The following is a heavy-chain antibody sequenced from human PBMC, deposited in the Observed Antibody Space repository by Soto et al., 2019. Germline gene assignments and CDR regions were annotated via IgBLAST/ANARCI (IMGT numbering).Heavy chain of an antibody. D-gene: IGHD1-26*01. CDR2: IFYSGST. Sequence: QVQLQESGPGLVKPSQTLSLTCTVSGGSISSTGYFWTWIRQHPGKGLEWIGYIFYSGSTFHNPSLKSRVTISVDPTKNQFSLALSSVTAADNAVYYCAREAGSGDYFDYWGQGTLVTVSS. CDR3: AREAGSGDYFDY. J-gene: IGHJ4*02. CDR1: GGSISSTGYF. V-gene: IGHV4-31*03.